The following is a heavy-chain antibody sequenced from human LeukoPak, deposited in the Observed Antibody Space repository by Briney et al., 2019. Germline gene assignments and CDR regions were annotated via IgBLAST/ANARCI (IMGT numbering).Heavy chain of an antibody. D-gene: IGHD3-9*01. CDR3: ARDGQDDILTGYYDY. V-gene: IGHV3-66*01. Sequence: QTGGSLRLSCAASGFTFSSYWMHWVRQAPGKGLEWVSVIYSGGSTYYADSVKGRFTISRDNSKNTLYLQMNSLRAEDTAVYYCARDGQDDILTGYYDYWGQGTLVTVSS. CDR1: GFTFSSYW. J-gene: IGHJ4*02. CDR2: IYSGGST.